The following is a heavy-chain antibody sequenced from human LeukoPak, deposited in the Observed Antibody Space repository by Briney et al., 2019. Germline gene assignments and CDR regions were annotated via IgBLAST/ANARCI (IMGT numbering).Heavy chain of an antibody. CDR2: INPNSGGT. Sequence: ASVKVSCKASGYTFTGYHMHWVRQAPGQGLEWMGWINPNSGGTNYAQKFQGRVTMTRDTSIGTAYMELSRLRSDDTAVYYCARDFAGLDIAAAGTNDYWGQGTLVTVSS. D-gene: IGHD6-13*01. CDR3: ARDFAGLDIAAAGTNDY. V-gene: IGHV1-2*02. J-gene: IGHJ4*02. CDR1: GYTFTGYH.